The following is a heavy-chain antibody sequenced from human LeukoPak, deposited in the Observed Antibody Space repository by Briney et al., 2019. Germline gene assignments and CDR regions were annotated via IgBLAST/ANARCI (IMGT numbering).Heavy chain of an antibody. CDR1: GGSFSGYY. CDR2: INHSGST. Sequence: SETLSLTCAVYGGSFSGYYWSWIRQPPGKGLEWIGEINHSGSTNYNPSLKSRVTISVDTSKNQFSLKLSFVTAADTAVYYCARKSYYGSGSYRIDYGMDVWGKGTTVTVSS. CDR3: ARKSYYGSGSYRIDYGMDV. D-gene: IGHD3-10*01. V-gene: IGHV4-34*01. J-gene: IGHJ6*04.